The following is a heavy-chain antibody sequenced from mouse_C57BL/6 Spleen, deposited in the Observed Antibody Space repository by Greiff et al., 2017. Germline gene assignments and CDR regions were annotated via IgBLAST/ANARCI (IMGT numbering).Heavy chain of an antibody. Sequence: VQLQQSGAELVRPGASVKLSCKASGYTFTDYSINWVKQRPGQGLEWIARIYPGSGNTYYNEKFKGKATLTAEKSSSTAYMQLSSLTSEDSAVYFCARDYYIYAMDYWGQGTSVTVSS. V-gene: IGHV1-76*01. J-gene: IGHJ4*01. CDR1: GYTFTDYS. CDR2: IYPGSGNT. CDR3: ARDYYIYAMDY. D-gene: IGHD2-12*01.